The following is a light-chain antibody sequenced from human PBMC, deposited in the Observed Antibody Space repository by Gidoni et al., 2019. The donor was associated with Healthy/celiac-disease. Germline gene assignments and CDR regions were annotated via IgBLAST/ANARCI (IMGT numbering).Light chain of an antibody. CDR1: QSVSRSY. CDR3: QQYGSSPRT. V-gene: IGKV3-20*01. CDR2: GAS. J-gene: IGKJ1*01. Sequence: EIVLTQSPGTLSVAPGERATLSGSAIQSVSRSYLAGYQQKPGQAHRLLIYGASSRATGIPDRFSGSGSGTDFTLTISRLEPEDFAVYYCQQYGSSPRTFGQGTKVEIK.